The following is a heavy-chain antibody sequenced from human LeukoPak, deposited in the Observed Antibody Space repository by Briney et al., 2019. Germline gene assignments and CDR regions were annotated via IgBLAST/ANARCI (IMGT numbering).Heavy chain of an antibody. V-gene: IGHV3-7*01. J-gene: IGHJ2*01. CDR1: GFTFSSYW. CDR3: ARDALTGGYDSSGYYGSYWYFDL. Sequence: GGSLRLSCAASGFTFSSYWMSWVRQAPGKGLEWVANIKQDGSEKYYVDSVKGRFTISRDNAKNSLYLQMNSLRAEDTAVYYCARDALTGGYDSSGYYGSYWYFDLWGRGTLVTVSS. D-gene: IGHD3-22*01. CDR2: IKQDGSEK.